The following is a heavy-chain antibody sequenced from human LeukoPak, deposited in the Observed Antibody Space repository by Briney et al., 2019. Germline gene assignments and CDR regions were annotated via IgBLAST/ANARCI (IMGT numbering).Heavy chain of an antibody. Sequence: PSETLSLTCTVSGGSISSSSYYWSWIRQPPGKGLEWIGEINHSGSTNYNPSLKSRVTISVDTSKNQFSLKLSSVTAADTAVYYCARGAMATGCHYWGQGTLVTVSS. CDR3: ARGAMATGCHY. V-gene: IGHV4-39*07. CDR1: GGSISSSSYY. CDR2: INHSGST. D-gene: IGHD5-18*01. J-gene: IGHJ4*02.